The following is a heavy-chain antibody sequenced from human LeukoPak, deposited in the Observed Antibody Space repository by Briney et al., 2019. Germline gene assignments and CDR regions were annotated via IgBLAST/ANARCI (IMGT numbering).Heavy chain of an antibody. CDR2: FYSGCST. D-gene: IGHD4-17*01. V-gene: IGHV4-4*07. CDR3: ARGRVAPDSGVCSRSSVRNYTYYYMDV. CDR1: GDSMDSYY. Sequence: AETLSLTCTASGDSMDSYYGSWLRQPARNGLEWMRHFYSGCSTNYNPSLKSRVTISLGKSMSTFSLQVISVTAADTALYYCARGRVAPDSGVCSRSSVRNYTYYYMDVWGKGTKVTVSS. J-gene: IGHJ6*03.